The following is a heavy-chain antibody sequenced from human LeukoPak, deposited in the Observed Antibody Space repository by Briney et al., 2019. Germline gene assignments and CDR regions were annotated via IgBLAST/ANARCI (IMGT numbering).Heavy chain of an antibody. V-gene: IGHV3-21*01. CDR1: GFTFSSYW. CDR2: ISSSSSYI. J-gene: IGHJ4*02. CDR3: ASGVSYRADFDY. Sequence: GGSLRLSCAASGFTFSSYWMHWVRHAPGKGLEWVSSISSSSSYIYYADSVKGRFTISRDNAKNSLYLQMNSLRAEDTAVYYCASGVSYRADFDYWGQGTLVTVSS. D-gene: IGHD5-12*01.